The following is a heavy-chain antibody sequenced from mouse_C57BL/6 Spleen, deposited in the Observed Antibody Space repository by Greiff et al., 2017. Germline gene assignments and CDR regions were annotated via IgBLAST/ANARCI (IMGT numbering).Heavy chain of an antibody. J-gene: IGHJ4*01. Sequence: EVQVVESGGGLVQPGGSLKLSCAASGFTFSDYGMAWVRQAPRKGPEWVAFISNLAYSIYYADTVTGRITISRENAKNTMYLEMSSLRSEDTAMYYCARRGPYYAMDYWGQGTSVTVSS. CDR2: ISNLAYSI. V-gene: IGHV5-15*04. CDR1: GFTFSDYG. CDR3: ARRGPYYAMDY.